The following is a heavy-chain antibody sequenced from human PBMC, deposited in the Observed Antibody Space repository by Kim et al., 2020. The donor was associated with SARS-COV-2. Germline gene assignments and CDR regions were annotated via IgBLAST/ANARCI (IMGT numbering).Heavy chain of an antibody. CDR3: ARTVTIFGVVGFWDYYGMDV. Sequence: GGSLRLSCAASGFTFSSYSMNWVRQAPGKGLEWVSYISSSSSTIYYADSVKGRFTISRDNAKNSLYLQMNSLRDEDTAVYYCARTVTIFGVVGFWDYYGMDVWGQGTTVTVSS. V-gene: IGHV3-48*02. J-gene: IGHJ6*02. CDR2: ISSSSSTI. CDR1: GFTFSSYS. D-gene: IGHD3-3*01.